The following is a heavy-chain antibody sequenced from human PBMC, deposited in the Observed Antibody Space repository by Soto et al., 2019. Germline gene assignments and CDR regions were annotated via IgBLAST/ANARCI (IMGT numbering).Heavy chain of an antibody. CDR1: GGPMSNHY. J-gene: IGHJ4*02. Sequence: QVQLQESGPGLVKPSETLSLTCSVSGGPMSNHYWSWIRQPPGKGLEWIGYIYYNGNTNYNPSLKSRVTMSVDTSRNQISLKLTTVTAADTAVYYCTRANWYSEYWGQGTLVTVSS. CDR3: TRANWYSEY. CDR2: IYYNGNT. D-gene: IGHD7-27*01. V-gene: IGHV4-59*11.